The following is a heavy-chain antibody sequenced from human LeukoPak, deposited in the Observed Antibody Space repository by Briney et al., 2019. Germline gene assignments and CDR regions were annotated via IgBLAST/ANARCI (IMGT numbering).Heavy chain of an antibody. V-gene: IGHV3-30*02. CDR2: IRYDGSNK. J-gene: IGHJ4*02. CDR1: GFTFSGYG. CDR3: AKRSRYSSGWYYPFDY. D-gene: IGHD6-19*01. Sequence: PGGSLRLSCAASGFTFSGYGLHWVRQAPGKGLEWVAFIRYDGSNKYYADSVKGRFTISRDNSKNTLYLQMNSLRAEDTAVYYCAKRSRYSSGWYYPFDYWGQGTLVTVSS.